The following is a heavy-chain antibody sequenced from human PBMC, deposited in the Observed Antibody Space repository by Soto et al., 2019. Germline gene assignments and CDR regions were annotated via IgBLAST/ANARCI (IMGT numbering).Heavy chain of an antibody. CDR3: ARYRREAVAGYTLDN. CDR2: VYNSGST. V-gene: IGHV4-59*01. Sequence: SETLSLTCTFSGGSISIKYWDWIRQPPGKGLEWIGYVYNSGSTNYNPSLKSRVTISEDTSKSQFSLKVNSMTAADTAVYYCARYRREAVAGYTLDNWGQGILVTVSS. CDR1: GGSISIKY. J-gene: IGHJ4*02. D-gene: IGHD6-13*01.